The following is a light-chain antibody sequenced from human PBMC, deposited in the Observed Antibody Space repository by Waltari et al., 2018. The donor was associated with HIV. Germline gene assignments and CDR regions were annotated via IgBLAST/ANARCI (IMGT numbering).Light chain of an antibody. CDR2: DVS. Sequence: QSALTQPRSVSGSPGQSVTIPCPGTSSDVGCYHYGSWYQQHPGKAPKPMIYDVSKRPSGVPDRFSGSKSGNTASLTISGLQAEDEADYYCCSYAGSYPVVFGGGTKLTVL. CDR1: SSDVGCYHY. V-gene: IGLV2-11*01. CDR3: CSYAGSYPVV. J-gene: IGLJ2*01.